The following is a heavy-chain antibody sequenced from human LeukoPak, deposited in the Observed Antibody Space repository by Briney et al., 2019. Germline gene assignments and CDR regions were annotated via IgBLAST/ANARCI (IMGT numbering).Heavy chain of an antibody. J-gene: IGHJ4*02. Sequence: ASETLSLTCTVSGGSISSGGYYWSWIRQHPGKGLEWIGYIYYSGSTYYNPSLKSRVTISVDTSKNQFSLKLSSVTAADTAVYYCARGGNYYDSSPLDYWGQGTLVTVSS. V-gene: IGHV4-31*03. CDR1: GGSISSGGYY. CDR3: ARGGNYYDSSPLDY. CDR2: IYYSGST. D-gene: IGHD3-22*01.